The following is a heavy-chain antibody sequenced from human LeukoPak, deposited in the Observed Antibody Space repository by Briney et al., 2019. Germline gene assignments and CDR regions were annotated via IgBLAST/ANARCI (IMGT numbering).Heavy chain of an antibody. J-gene: IGHJ4*02. D-gene: IGHD2-2*02. CDR2: ITDSGFTT. Sequence: PGGSLRLSCAASGFTFGSYAMSWVRQAPGKGLEWVSGITDSGFTTFYANSVKGRFTISRDNSKNTLYLQMNSLRAEDTAVYYCANAGFCSSTTCYNPFDHWGQGTLVTVSS. V-gene: IGHV3-23*01. CDR3: ANAGFCSSTTCYNPFDH. CDR1: GFTFGSYA.